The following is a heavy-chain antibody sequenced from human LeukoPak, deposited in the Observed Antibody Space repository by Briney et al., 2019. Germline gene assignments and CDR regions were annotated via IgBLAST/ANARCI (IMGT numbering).Heavy chain of an antibody. J-gene: IGHJ4*02. CDR1: GFTFSSYT. CDR2: ITSSSFNI. D-gene: IGHD2-15*01. Sequence: GGSLRLSCAASGFTFSSYTMNWVRQAPGKGLGWVSSITSSSFNIYYADSVRGRFTISRDNAKTSLYLQMNSLRAEDTAVYYCARISCSGGTCYYYFDYWDQGTLVTVSS. V-gene: IGHV3-21*01. CDR3: ARISCSGGTCYYYFDY.